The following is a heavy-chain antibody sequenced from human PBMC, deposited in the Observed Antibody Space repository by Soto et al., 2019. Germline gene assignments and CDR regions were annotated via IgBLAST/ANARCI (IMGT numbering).Heavy chain of an antibody. J-gene: IGHJ6*02. CDR3: ARDKFWYGVYYGMDV. CDR2: IYYSGST. CDR1: GGSISSYY. V-gene: IGHV4-59*01. Sequence: SETLSLTCAVSGGSISSYYWSWIRQPPGKGLEWIGYIYYSGSTNYNPSLKSRVTISVDTSKNQFSLKLSSVTAADTAVYYCARDKFWYGVYYGMDVWGQGTTVTVSS. D-gene: IGHD3-10*01.